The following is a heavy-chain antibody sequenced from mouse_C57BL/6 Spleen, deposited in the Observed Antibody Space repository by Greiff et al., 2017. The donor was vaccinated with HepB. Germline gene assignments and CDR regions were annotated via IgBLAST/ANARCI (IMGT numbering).Heavy chain of an antibody. D-gene: IGHD2-4*01. V-gene: IGHV14-4*01. CDR3: TAPSDYYFDY. CDR2: IDPENGDT. J-gene: IGHJ2*01. Sequence: EVQLVESGAELVRPGASVKLSCTASGFNIKDDYMHWVKQRPEQGLEWIGWIDPENGDTEYASKFQGKATITADTSSNTAYLQLSSLTSEDTAVYYCTAPSDYYFDYWGQGTTLTVSS. CDR1: GFNIKDDY.